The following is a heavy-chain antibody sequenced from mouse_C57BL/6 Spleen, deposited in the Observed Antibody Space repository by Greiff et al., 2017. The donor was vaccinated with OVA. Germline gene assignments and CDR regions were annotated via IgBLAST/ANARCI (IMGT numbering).Heavy chain of an antibody. J-gene: IGHJ4*01. V-gene: IGHV1-80*01. CDR2: IYPGDGDT. D-gene: IGHD1-1*01. CDR3: AREGHYGSSYGAMDY. Sequence: QVQLKESGAELVKPGASVKISCKASGYAFSSYWMNWVKQRPGKGLEWIGQIYPGDGDTNYNGKFKGKATLTADKSSSTAYMQLSSLISEDSAVYFCAREGHYGSSYGAMDYWGQGTSVTVSS. CDR1: GYAFSSYW.